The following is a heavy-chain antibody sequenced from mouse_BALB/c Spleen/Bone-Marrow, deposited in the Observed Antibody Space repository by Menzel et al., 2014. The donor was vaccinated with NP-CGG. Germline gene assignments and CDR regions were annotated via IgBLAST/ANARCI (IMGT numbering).Heavy chain of an antibody. D-gene: IGHD3-3*01. CDR2: ISSGGSYT. V-gene: IGHV5-6*01. J-gene: IGHJ4*01. CDR1: GFTFSSYG. CDR3: TRRGIRDGRDAVDN. Sequence: EVQLVESGGDLVKPGGSLKLSCAASGFTFSSYGMSWVRQTPDKRLEWVATISSGGSYTYYPGSVKGRFTISRDNAKSTLYLQMNSMKCKNTDIYNCTRRGIRDGRDAVDNRGRGNSVTASS.